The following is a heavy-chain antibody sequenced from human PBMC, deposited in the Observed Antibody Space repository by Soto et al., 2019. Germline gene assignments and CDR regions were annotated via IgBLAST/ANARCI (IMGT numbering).Heavy chain of an antibody. Sequence: SETLSLTCAVYGGSFSGYYWSWIRQPPGKGLEWIGEINHSGSTNYNPSLKSRVTISVDTSKNQFSLKLSSVNAADTAVYYCARGAVLQRLRYYYGMDVWGQGTTVT. CDR1: GGSFSGYY. CDR2: INHSGST. D-gene: IGHD1-26*01. J-gene: IGHJ6*02. V-gene: IGHV4-34*01. CDR3: ARGAVLQRLRYYYGMDV.